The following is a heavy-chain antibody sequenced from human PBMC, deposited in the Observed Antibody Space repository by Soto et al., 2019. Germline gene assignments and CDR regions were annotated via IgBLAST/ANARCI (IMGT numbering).Heavy chain of an antibody. CDR1: GFTFSSYE. D-gene: IGHD6-6*01. Sequence: GGSLRLSCAASGFTFSSYEMNWVRQAPGKGLEWVSYISSSGSTIYYADSVKGRFTISRDNAKNSLYLQMNSLRAEDTAVYYCAMQLVRPLYYYYGMDVWGQGTTVTRLL. J-gene: IGHJ6*02. CDR3: AMQLVRPLYYYYGMDV. V-gene: IGHV3-48*03. CDR2: ISSSGSTI.